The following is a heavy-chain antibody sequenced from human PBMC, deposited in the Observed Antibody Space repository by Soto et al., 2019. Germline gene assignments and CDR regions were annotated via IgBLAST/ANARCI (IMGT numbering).Heavy chain of an antibody. Sequence: GGSLRLSCAASGFTFGTTDMSWVRQAPGEGLEWVSTIDGSGGITYYADSVKGRFTISRDNSRNTVYPQMNSLRGDDTALYYCVKNSGWFNTWGQGARVRVSS. J-gene: IGHJ5*02. V-gene: IGHV3-23*01. CDR1: GFTFGTTD. CDR3: VKNSGWFNT. CDR2: IDGSGGIT. D-gene: IGHD3-10*01.